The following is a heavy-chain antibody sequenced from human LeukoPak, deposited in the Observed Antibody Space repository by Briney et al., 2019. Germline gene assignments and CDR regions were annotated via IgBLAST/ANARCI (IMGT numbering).Heavy chain of an antibody. J-gene: IGHJ4*02. CDR3: AIRSYYDTRGYYYFDY. CDR2: IFPADSDT. V-gene: IGHV5-51*01. Sequence: GESLKISCKGSAYNFTRHWIGWVRQMPGKGLEWMGNIFPADSDTRYSPSFQGQVTISVDKSISTAYLQWSSLQASDTAMYYCAIRSYYDTRGYYYFDYWGQGTLVTVSA. CDR1: AYNFTRHW. D-gene: IGHD3-22*01.